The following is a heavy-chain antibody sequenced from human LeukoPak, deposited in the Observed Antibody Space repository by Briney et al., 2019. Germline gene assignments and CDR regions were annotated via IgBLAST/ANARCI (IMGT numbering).Heavy chain of an antibody. CDR1: GGSFSGYY. Sequence: PSETLSLTCAVYGGSFSGYYWSWIRQPPGKGLEWIGEINHSGSTNYNPSLKSRVTISVDTSKNQFSLKLSSVTAADTAVYYCARHTGYYGSGSYYRRDYYYYYMDVWGKGTAVTISS. D-gene: IGHD3-10*01. J-gene: IGHJ6*03. CDR2: INHSGST. CDR3: ARHTGYYGSGSYYRRDYYYYYMDV. V-gene: IGHV4-34*01.